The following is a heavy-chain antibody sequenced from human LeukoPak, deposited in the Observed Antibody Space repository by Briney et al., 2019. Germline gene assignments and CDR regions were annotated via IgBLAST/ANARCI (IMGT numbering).Heavy chain of an antibody. J-gene: IGHJ4*02. CDR3: ARCSNSYDTGGYYRCPLDY. CDR2: ISSSARTI. CDR1: GFSLSSYE. Sequence: GGSLRLSCAASGFSLSSYEMTWVRQAPGKGLEWVSSISSSARTIYYADSVKGRFTISRDNAKNSLYQQMNSLRAEDTAVYYCARCSNSYDTGGYYRCPLDYWGQGTLVTVSS. D-gene: IGHD3-22*01. V-gene: IGHV3-48*03.